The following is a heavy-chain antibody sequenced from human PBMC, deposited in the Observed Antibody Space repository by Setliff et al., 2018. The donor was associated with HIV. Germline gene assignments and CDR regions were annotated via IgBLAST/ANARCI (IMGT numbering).Heavy chain of an antibody. J-gene: IGHJ5*01. V-gene: IGHV3-74*03. D-gene: IGHD3-16*01. CDR3: ARGGANPSWFDS. CDR1: GFSVTDTY. Sequence: GGSLRLSCEASGFSVTDTYMGWVRQAPGKGLVWVSRINTDGSSATYADSVKGRFTNSRDNAKNTLYLQMDSLRAEDTAVYYCARGGANPSWFDSWGQGTLVTVSS. CDR2: INTDGSSA.